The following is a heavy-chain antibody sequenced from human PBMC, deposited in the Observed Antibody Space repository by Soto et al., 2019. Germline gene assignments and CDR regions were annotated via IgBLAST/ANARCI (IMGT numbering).Heavy chain of an antibody. J-gene: IGHJ6*02. CDR1: GYSFTSYW. D-gene: IGHD1-1*01. CDR2: IYPGDSDT. CDR3: ARGGVHNNYYYGMDV. Sequence: GESLKISCKGSGYSFTSYWIGWVRQMPGKGLEWMGIIYPGDSDTRYSPSFQGQVTISADKSISTAYLQWSSLKASDTAMYYCARGGVHNNYYYGMDVWGQGTTVTVSS. V-gene: IGHV5-51*01.